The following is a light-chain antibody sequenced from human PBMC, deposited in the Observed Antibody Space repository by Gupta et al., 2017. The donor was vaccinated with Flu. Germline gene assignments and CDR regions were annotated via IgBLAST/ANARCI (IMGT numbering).Light chain of an antibody. CDR1: SSDVGAYNY. CDR2: GVN. V-gene: IGLV2-8*01. CDR3: SSYAGSNIMV. J-gene: IGLJ3*02. Sequence: QSALTQPPSASGSPGQSVTISCTGTSSDVGAYNYVSWYRQYPGRAPKLLIYGVNKWPSGVPDRFSGSKSGNTATLTVSGLQGEGEADYYCSSYAGSNIMVFGGGTKLTVL.